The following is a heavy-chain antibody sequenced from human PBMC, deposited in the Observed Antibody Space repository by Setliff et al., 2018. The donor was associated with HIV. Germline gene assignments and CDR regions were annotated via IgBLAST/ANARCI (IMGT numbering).Heavy chain of an antibody. D-gene: IGHD1-26*01. CDR1: GGTFSSYA. CDR2: IIPVFGTT. Sequence: SVKVSCKASGGTFSSYAISWVRQAPGQGLEWVGGIIPVFGTTSYGHHFQGRVAITADASTSTAYLDLYSLRSEDTAVYYCARDHHSGSDWSRLGAFDIWGQGTVVTV. CDR3: ARDHHSGSDWSRLGAFDI. J-gene: IGHJ3*02. V-gene: IGHV1-69*13.